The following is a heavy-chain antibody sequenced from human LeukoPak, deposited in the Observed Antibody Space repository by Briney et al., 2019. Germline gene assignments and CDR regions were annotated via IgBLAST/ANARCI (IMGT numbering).Heavy chain of an antibody. V-gene: IGHV1-69*06. J-gene: IGHJ4*01. Sequence: SVKVSCKASVYTFTRYYMHWVRQAPAKGLEWVGRIMPIYGTANYAKKFQGRVTITADKHTSTDYMELSSLRSEDTAVYYCAKGGETSSDYGDYPQPPRGVDYWGQGTLVTVSS. CDR2: IMPIYGTA. CDR3: AKGGETSSDYGDYPQPPRGVDY. D-gene: IGHD4-17*01. CDR1: VYTFTRYY.